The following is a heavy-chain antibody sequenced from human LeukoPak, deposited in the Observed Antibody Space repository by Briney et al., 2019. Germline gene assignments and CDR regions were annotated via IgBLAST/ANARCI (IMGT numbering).Heavy chain of an antibody. V-gene: IGHV4-4*07. CDR3: AREDSSGYYYGAFDI. J-gene: IGHJ3*02. Sequence: SETLSLTCTVFGGSISSYYWSWIRQPAGKGLEWIGRIYTSGSTNYNPSLKSRVTMSVDTSKNQFSLKLSSVTAADTAVYYCAREDSSGYYYGAFDIWGQGTMVTVSS. CDR2: IYTSGST. D-gene: IGHD3-22*01. CDR1: GGSISSYY.